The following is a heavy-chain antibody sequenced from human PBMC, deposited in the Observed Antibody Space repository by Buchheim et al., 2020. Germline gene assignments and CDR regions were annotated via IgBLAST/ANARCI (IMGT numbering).Heavy chain of an antibody. Sequence: QVQLVQSGAEVKKPGSSVKVSCKASGGTFSSSAISWVQQAPGQGLEWMGGIIPIFGTANYAQKFQGRVXITADESTSTAYMELSSLRSEDTAVYYCARDYYDSSGYYYEHYYYGMDVWGQGTT. J-gene: IGHJ6*02. CDR1: GGTFSSSA. D-gene: IGHD3-22*01. CDR2: IIPIFGTA. V-gene: IGHV1-69*01. CDR3: ARDYYDSSGYYYEHYYYGMDV.